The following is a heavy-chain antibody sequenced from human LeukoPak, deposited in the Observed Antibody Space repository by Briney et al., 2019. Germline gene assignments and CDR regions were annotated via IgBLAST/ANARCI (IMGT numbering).Heavy chain of an antibody. V-gene: IGHV3-30-3*01. CDR3: AREGGYDSGYFADYLDP. Sequence: GGSLRLSCVASEFRLTDYALHWVRQAPGKGLEWVAVSSHDGSDKEVADAVKGRFTISRDNSKNMVYLQMSSLTTEDTAMYYCAREGGYDSGYFADYLDPWGQGTLVIVSS. CDR1: EFRLTDYA. CDR2: SSHDGSDK. J-gene: IGHJ5*02. D-gene: IGHD3-22*01.